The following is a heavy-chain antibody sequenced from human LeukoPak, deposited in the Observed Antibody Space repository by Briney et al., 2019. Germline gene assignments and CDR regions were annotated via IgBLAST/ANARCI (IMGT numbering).Heavy chain of an antibody. J-gene: IGHJ5*02. CDR2: INHSGST. Sequence: EPSETLSLTCAVYGGSFSGYYWSWIRQPPGKGLEWIGEINHSGSTNYNPSLKSRVTISVDTSKNQFSLKLSSVTAADTAVYYCARFRIAAAWFDPWGQGTLVTVSS. V-gene: IGHV4-34*01. D-gene: IGHD6-13*01. CDR1: GGSFSGYY. CDR3: ARFRIAAAWFDP.